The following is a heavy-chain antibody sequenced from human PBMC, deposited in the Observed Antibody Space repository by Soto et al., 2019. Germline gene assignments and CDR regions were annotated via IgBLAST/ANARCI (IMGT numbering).Heavy chain of an antibody. Sequence: GASVKVSCKASGYTFTSYGISWVRQAPGQGLEWMGWISAYNGNTNYAQKLQGRVTMTTDTSTSTACMELRSLRSDDTAVYYCAREEHEGAAPFGRPPDVWGQGTTVTVSS. CDR2: ISAYNGNT. CDR1: GYTFTSYG. V-gene: IGHV1-18*01. J-gene: IGHJ6*02. D-gene: IGHD3-16*01. CDR3: AREEHEGAAPFGRPPDV.